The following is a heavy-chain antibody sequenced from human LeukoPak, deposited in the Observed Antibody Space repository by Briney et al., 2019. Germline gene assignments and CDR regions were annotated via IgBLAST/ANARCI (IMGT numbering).Heavy chain of an antibody. D-gene: IGHD3-9*01. CDR2: IKQDGSEK. CDR1: GFTFSSYW. Sequence: GGSLRLSCAASGFTFSSYWMSWVRQAPGKGLEWVANIKQDGSEKYYVDSVKGRFTISRDNAKNSLYLQMNSLRAEDTAVYYCAKDILTGYYRPKGWFDPWGQGTLVTVSS. CDR3: AKDILTGYYRPKGWFDP. V-gene: IGHV3-7*03. J-gene: IGHJ5*02.